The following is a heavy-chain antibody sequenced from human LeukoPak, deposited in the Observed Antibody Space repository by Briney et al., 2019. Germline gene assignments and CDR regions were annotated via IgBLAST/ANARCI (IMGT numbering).Heavy chain of an antibody. V-gene: IGHV4-30-2*01. CDR1: GGSISSGGYS. D-gene: IGHD2-2*01. J-gene: IGHJ4*02. CDR3: ASGLVVPAANGGSFDY. Sequence: PSETLSLTCAVSGGSISSGGYSWSWIRQPPGKGLEWIGYIYHSGSTYYNPSLKSRVTISVDRSKNQFSLKLSSVTAADTAVYYCASGLVVPAANGGSFDYWGQGTLVTVSS. CDR2: IYHSGST.